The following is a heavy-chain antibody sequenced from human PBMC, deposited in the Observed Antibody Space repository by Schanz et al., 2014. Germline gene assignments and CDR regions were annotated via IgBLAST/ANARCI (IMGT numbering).Heavy chain of an antibody. CDR3: AKIERNED. J-gene: IGHJ4*02. D-gene: IGHD1-1*01. CDR2: ISTSGTYM. V-gene: IGHV3-23*01. Sequence: PGGSLRLSCVASGFAFSSFAMTWVRQAPGRGLEWVSSISTSGTYMYIADSVRGRFTMSRDNSKNTLYLQMNSLRAEDTAVYFCAKIERNEDWGQGTLVTVSS. CDR1: GFAFSSFA.